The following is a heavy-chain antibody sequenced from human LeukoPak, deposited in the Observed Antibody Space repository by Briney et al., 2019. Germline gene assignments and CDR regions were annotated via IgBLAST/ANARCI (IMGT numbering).Heavy chain of an antibody. Sequence: PGGSLRLSCAASGFTFSSYGMHWVRQAPGKGLEWVAVISYDVGKKYYADSVKGRFTISRDNSKNTLYLQMNSLRAEDTAVYYCARHGSITLVRGRLRYYYMDVWGKGTTVTISS. CDR2: ISYDVGKK. V-gene: IGHV3-30*03. J-gene: IGHJ6*03. D-gene: IGHD3-10*01. CDR1: GFTFSSYG. CDR3: ARHGSITLVRGRLRYYYMDV.